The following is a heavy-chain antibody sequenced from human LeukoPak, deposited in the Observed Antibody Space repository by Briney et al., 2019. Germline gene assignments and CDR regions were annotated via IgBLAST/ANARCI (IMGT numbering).Heavy chain of an antibody. D-gene: IGHD4-17*01. V-gene: IGHV3-21*01. CDR3: AGAQRAYGDYHTFDY. J-gene: IGHJ4*02. CDR2: ISSSSSYI. CDR1: GFTFSSYS. Sequence: GGSLRLSCAASGFTFSSYSMNWVRQAPGKGLEWVSSISSSSSYIYYADSVKGRFTISRDNAKNSLYLQMNSLRAEDTAVYYCAGAQRAYGDYHTFDYWGQGTLVTVSS.